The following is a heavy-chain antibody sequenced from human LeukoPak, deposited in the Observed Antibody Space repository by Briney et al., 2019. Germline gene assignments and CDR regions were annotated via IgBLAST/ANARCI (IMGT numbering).Heavy chain of an antibody. V-gene: IGHV1-46*01. CDR3: ARDLSGYECY. Sequence: ASVKVSCKASGYTFTTYYIHWVRQAPGQGLEWMGRINPSGGSTSYAQKFQGRVTMTRDTSTSTVYMELSSLRSEDTAAYYCARDLSGYECYWGQGTLVTVSS. D-gene: IGHD5-12*01. CDR2: INPSGGST. CDR1: GYTFTTYY. J-gene: IGHJ4*02.